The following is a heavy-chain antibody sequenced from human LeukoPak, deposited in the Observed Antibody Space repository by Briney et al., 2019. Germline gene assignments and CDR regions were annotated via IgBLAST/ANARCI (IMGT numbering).Heavy chain of an antibody. Sequence: ASVKVSCKASGGTFSSYAINWVRQAPGQGLEWMGWINPNSGGTNYAQKFQGWVTITRNTSISTAYMELSSLRSEDTAVYYCARGRKGAQLLLSASRWFDPWGQGTLVTVSS. CDR2: INPNSGGT. V-gene: IGHV1-8*03. D-gene: IGHD2-2*01. CDR3: ARGRKGAQLLLSASRWFDP. J-gene: IGHJ5*02. CDR1: GGTFSSYA.